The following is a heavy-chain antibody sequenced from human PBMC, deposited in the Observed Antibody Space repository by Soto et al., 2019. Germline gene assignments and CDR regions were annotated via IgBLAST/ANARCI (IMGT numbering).Heavy chain of an antibody. Sequence: PGGSLRLSCAASGFTFSSYWMSWVRQAPGKGLEWVANIKQDGSEKYYVDSVKGRFTTSRDNAKNSLYLQMNSLRAEDTAVYYCARDSGSGWYRWFDPWGQGTLVTV. J-gene: IGHJ5*02. V-gene: IGHV3-7*01. D-gene: IGHD6-19*01. CDR1: GFTFSSYW. CDR3: ARDSGSGWYRWFDP. CDR2: IKQDGSEK.